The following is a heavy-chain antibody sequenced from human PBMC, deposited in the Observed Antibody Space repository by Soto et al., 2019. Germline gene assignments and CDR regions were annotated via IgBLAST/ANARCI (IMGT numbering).Heavy chain of an antibody. Sequence: GASVKVSCKASGVTFNRQDMRWVRQAPGQGLEWMGGIIPMFGTPQYAEKFQDRVTITADESTGTAYLELSSLTSEDTAVYYWATSEGRDGYSFDYWGPGTLVTVSS. V-gene: IGHV1-69*13. CDR2: IIPMFGTP. J-gene: IGHJ4*02. CDR1: GVTFNRQD. D-gene: IGHD5-12*01. CDR3: ATSEGRDGYSFDY.